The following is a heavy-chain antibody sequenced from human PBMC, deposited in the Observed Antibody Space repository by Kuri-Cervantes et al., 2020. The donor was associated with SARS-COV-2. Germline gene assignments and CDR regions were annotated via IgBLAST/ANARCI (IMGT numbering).Heavy chain of an antibody. D-gene: IGHD5-24*01. CDR3: GRVSWLQLWRRYSDS. V-gene: IGHV4-61*09. Sequence: SETLSLTCTASGVSVSGDSYSWSWIRQPDGKGLEWIGQLDASAIATYNPSRKGRVIISVDSSKNQVSLRLTSATAADAGVYFCGRVSWLQLWRRYSDSWGQGTLVTVSS. CDR2: LDASAIA. J-gene: IGHJ4*02. CDR1: GVSVSGDSYS.